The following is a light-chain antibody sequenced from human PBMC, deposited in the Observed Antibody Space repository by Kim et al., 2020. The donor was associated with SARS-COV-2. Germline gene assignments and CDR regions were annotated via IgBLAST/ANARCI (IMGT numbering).Light chain of an antibody. Sequence: SYELTQPPSVSVSPGQTASITCSGDKLGYKYACWYQQKPGQSPVLVIYQDSKRPSGIPERFSGSNSGNTASLTISGTQAMDEADYYCQAWDSSSAWVFVG. J-gene: IGLJ3*02. V-gene: IGLV3-1*01. CDR3: QAWDSSSAWV. CDR2: QDS. CDR1: KLGYKY.